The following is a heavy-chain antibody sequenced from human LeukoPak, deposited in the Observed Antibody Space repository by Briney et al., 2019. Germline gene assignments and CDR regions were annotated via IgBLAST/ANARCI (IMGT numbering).Heavy chain of an antibody. CDR2: ISGSGCST. D-gene: IGHD3-22*01. CDR3: AKVRITRIVVGANYDY. Sequence: GGSLRPSWAAAALTSIIYAMSSGRQAPGEGLEWVSAISGSGCSTYYADSVKGRFTISRDNSKNTLYLQMNSMRAEDTGVYYWAKVRITRIVVGANYDYWGQGTLVTVSS. CDR1: ALTSIIYA. J-gene: IGHJ4*02. V-gene: IGHV3-23*01.